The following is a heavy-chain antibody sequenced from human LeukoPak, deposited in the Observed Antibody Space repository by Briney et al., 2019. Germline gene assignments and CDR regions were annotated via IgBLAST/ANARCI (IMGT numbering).Heavy chain of an antibody. V-gene: IGHV4-59*01. D-gene: IGHD2-15*01. CDR3: ATRSTGVAATFDS. J-gene: IGHJ4*02. Sequence: SETLSLTCTVSGGSISSYDWSWIRQPPGKGLEWIGYIYDSGNTNYNPSLKSRVTISVDTSKNQFSLKLSSVTAADTAVYYCATRSTGVAATFDSWGQGALVTVSS. CDR1: GGSISSYD. CDR2: IYDSGNT.